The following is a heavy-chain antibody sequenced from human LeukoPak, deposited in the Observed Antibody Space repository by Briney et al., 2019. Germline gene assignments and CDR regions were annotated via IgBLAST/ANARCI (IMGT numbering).Heavy chain of an antibody. J-gene: IGHJ4*02. CDR2: IYYSGTT. D-gene: IGHD3-10*01. Sequence: KPSETLSLTCTVSGASINTYYWSWIRQPPGKGLEWIGYIYYSGTTSYNPSLKTRVTISIDTSKNQFSLKLSSVTAADTAVYYCARVLRPMASQYYFDCWGQGTLVTVSS. CDR1: GASINTYY. V-gene: IGHV4-59*01. CDR3: ARVLRPMASQYYFDC.